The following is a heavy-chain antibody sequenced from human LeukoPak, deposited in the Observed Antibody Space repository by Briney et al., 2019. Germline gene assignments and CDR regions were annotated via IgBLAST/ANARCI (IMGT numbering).Heavy chain of an antibody. CDR2: IYSSGTT. Sequence: SETLSLTCTVSGDPISTPTQWWGRIRQPPGKGLEWIGNIYSSGTTFYNPSLKSRVTLSTDTSKNQFSLKLSSVTAADTAVYYCAKRAYGVGFEYWGQGTLLTVSS. D-gene: IGHD4/OR15-4a*01. CDR1: GDPISTPTQW. J-gene: IGHJ4*02. V-gene: IGHV4-39*01. CDR3: AKRAYGVGFEY.